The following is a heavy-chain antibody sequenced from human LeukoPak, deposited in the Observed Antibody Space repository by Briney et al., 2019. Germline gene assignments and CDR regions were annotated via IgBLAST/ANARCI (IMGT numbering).Heavy chain of an antibody. CDR1: RGSITSHY. D-gene: IGHD1-1*01. CDR3: ARDRELGY. V-gene: IGHV4-59*11. Sequence: SETLSLTCTVSRGSITSHYWSWIRQPPGKGLEWIRWSYHRGSTSYNPSLKSRVAVSVDTSKNQFSLKLSSVTAADTAVYYCARDRELGYWGQGTLVTVSS. CDR2: SYHRGST. J-gene: IGHJ4*02.